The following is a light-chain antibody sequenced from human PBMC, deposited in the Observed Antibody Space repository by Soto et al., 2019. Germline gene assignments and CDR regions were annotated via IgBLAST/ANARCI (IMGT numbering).Light chain of an antibody. CDR3: QQYGSSPPLT. CDR1: QSVSSSF. Sequence: EFVLTQSPGTLSLSPGERATLSCRASQSVSSSFLAWYQQKPGQAPRILIYGASTRATGIPDRFSGSGSGTDFTLTISRLEPEDFAVYYCQQYGSSPPLTFGGGTNLEIK. V-gene: IGKV3-20*01. CDR2: GAS. J-gene: IGKJ4*01.